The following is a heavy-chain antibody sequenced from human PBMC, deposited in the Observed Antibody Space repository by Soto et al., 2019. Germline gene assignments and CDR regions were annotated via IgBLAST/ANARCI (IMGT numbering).Heavy chain of an antibody. CDR3: ARHRHPRGTVGATSPLDP. J-gene: IGHJ5*02. D-gene: IGHD1-26*01. Sequence: GSLRLSCAISGFSVSSNYLSWVRQAPGKGLEWVSVHYSGGSTYYADSVQGRFTISRDKSNNTLYLQMRRVRAEDTAVYFCARHRHPRGTVGATSPLDPWGQGTQVTVS. CDR1: GFSVSSNY. CDR2: HYSGGST. V-gene: IGHV3-53*01.